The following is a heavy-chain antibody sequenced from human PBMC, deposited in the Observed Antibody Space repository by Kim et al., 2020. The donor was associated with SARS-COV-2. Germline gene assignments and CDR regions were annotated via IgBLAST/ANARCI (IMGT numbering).Heavy chain of an antibody. CDR3: ARTLLWFAELFTWGGMDV. Sequence: GGSLRLSCAASGFTFSSYAMHWVRQAPGKGLEWVAVISYDGSNKYYADSVKGRFTISRDNSKNTMYLQMNSLRAEDTAVYYCARTLLWFAELFTWGGMDVWGPGTTVTVSS. V-gene: IGHV3-30-3*01. J-gene: IGHJ6*02. CDR1: GFTFSSYA. CDR2: ISYDGSNK. D-gene: IGHD3-10*01.